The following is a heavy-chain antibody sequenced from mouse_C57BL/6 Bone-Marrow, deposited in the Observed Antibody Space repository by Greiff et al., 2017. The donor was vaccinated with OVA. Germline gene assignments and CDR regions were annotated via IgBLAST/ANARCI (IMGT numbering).Heavy chain of an antibody. V-gene: IGHV1-39*01. D-gene: IGHD5-5*01. CDR3: AREGRALPPLDVDN. CDR1: GYSFTDYN. CDR2: INPNYGTT. J-gene: IGHJ2*01. Sequence: VQLQQSGPELVKPGASVKISCKASGYSFTDYNMNWVKQSNGKSLEWIGVINPNYGTTSYNQKFKGKATLTVDQASSTAYMQLNSLTSEDSAVYYCAREGRALPPLDVDNWGQGTTLTVSS.